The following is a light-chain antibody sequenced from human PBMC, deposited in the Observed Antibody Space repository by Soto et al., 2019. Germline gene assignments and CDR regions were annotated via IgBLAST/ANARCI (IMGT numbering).Light chain of an antibody. CDR2: EVT. CDR3: CSYGCRTTFDL. V-gene: IGLV2-23*02. CDR1: SSDVGSYNL. Sequence: QSALTQPASVSGSPGQSITISCTGASSDVGSYNLVSRYQLHPGKAPKLIIYEVTKRPSGFSYRFSSSNYSNTASLKTSGLQAEDEEDYNCCSYGCRTTFDLFG. J-gene: IGLJ6*01.